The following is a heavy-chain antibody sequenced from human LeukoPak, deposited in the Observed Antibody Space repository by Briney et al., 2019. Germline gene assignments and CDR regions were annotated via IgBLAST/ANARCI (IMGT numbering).Heavy chain of an antibody. CDR2: IYHSGST. CDR3: ARGRSWYRYFDL. V-gene: IGHV4-38-2*02. J-gene: IGHJ2*01. Sequence: PSETLSLTCTVSGYSLSSDYFWGWIRQPPGKGLEWIGSIYHSGSTYYNPSLKSRVTISVDTAKNKFSLKLSSVTAADTAVYYCARGRSWYRYFDLWGRGTLVTVSS. CDR1: GYSLSSDYF. D-gene: IGHD6-13*01.